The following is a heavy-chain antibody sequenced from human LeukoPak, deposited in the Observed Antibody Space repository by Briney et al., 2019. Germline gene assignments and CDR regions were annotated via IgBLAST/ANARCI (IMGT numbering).Heavy chain of an antibody. Sequence: GGSLRLSCAASGFTFTSYGMHWVRQAPGKGLEWVAFIRYDGSNKYYADSVKGRFTISRDNAKNSLYLQMNSLRAKDTAVYYCARDQSSQYSGWYDYWGQGTLVTVSS. V-gene: IGHV3-30*02. CDR3: ARDQSSQYSGWYDY. CDR2: IRYDGSNK. D-gene: IGHD6-19*01. CDR1: GFTFTSYG. J-gene: IGHJ4*02.